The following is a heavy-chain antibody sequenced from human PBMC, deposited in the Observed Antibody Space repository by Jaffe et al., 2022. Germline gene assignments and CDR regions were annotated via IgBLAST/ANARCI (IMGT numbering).Heavy chain of an antibody. V-gene: IGHV4-59*01. CDR3: ARGMVPPGGWFDP. J-gene: IGHJ5*02. Sequence: QVQLQESGPGLVKPSETLSLTCTVSGGSISSYYWSWIRQPPGKGLEWIGYIYYSGSTNYNPSLKSRVTISVDTSKNQFSLKLSSVTAADTAVYYCARGMVPPGGWFDPWGQGTLVTVSS. CDR2: IYYSGST. D-gene: IGHD2-8*01. CDR1: GGSISSYY.